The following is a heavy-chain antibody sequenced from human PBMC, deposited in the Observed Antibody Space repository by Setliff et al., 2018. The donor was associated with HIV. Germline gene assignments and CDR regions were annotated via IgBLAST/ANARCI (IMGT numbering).Heavy chain of an antibody. V-gene: IGHV4-39*07. D-gene: IGHD2-8*01. CDR1: DGSISSRNYY. Sequence: SETLSLTCTVSDGSISSRNYYWAWFRQPPGKGLEWIGTVYYSGSTHYNPSLKSRVIISVDTSKNQFSLKLSSVTAADTAVYYCARDAPTVYANGWFDPRGQGTLVTVSS. CDR3: ARDAPTVYANGWFDP. CDR2: VYYSGST. J-gene: IGHJ5*02.